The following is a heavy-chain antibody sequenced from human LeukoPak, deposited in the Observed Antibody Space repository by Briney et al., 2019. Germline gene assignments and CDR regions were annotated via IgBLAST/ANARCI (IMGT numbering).Heavy chain of an antibody. CDR1: GFTFSNAW. CDR3: HADTAMVTNFDY. V-gene: IGHV3-15*01. D-gene: IGHD5-18*01. Sequence: GGSLRLSCAASGFTFSNAWMSWVRQAPGKGLEWVGRIKSKTDGGTTDYAAPVKGRFTISRDDSKNTLYLQMNSLKTEDTAVCYCHADTAMVTNFDYWGQGTLVTVSS. J-gene: IGHJ4*02. CDR2: IKSKTDGGTT.